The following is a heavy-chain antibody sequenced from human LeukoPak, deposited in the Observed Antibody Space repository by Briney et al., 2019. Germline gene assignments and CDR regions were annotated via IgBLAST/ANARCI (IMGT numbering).Heavy chain of an antibody. CDR3: ARVVGLYYYYMDV. J-gene: IGHJ6*03. V-gene: IGHV3-48*04. CDR2: ISSSSSTI. Sequence: GGSLRLSCAASGFTFSSYSMDWVRQAPGKGLEWVSYISSSSSTIYYADSVKGRFTISRDNAKNSLYLQMNSLRAEDTAVYYCARVVGLYYYYMDVWGKGTTVTVSS. CDR1: GFTFSSYS.